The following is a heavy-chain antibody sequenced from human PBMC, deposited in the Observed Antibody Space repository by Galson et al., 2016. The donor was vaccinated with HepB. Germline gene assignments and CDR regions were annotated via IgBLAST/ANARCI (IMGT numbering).Heavy chain of an antibody. V-gene: IGHV3-21*06. CDR2: ISGSGNYK. CDR1: RSTFNTYS. J-gene: IGHJ6*02. CDR3: ARDPGSSYSSTYFAPDHGMDV. D-gene: IGHD6-19*01. Sequence: SLRLSCAASRSTFNTYSMNWIRQAPGKGLEWVASISGSGNYKYYEDSVKGRFTVSRDNARSSPYLQMNSLRAEDTAVYYCARDPGSSYSSTYFAPDHGMDVWGQGTTVTVSS.